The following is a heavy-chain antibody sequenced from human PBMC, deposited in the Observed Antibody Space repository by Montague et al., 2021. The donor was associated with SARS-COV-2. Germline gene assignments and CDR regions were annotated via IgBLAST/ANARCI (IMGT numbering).Heavy chain of an antibody. V-gene: IGHV4-59*01. CDR3: AREDRWNWFDP. J-gene: IGHJ5*02. D-gene: IGHD5-24*01. Sequence: KHSLKSRVTFSIDTSKNQFSLKLISVTAADTAVYFCAREDRWNWFDPWGQGVLVTVSS.